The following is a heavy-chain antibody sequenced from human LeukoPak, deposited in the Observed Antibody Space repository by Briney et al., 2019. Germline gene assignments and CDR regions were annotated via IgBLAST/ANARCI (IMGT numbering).Heavy chain of an antibody. CDR1: GGSISTYY. J-gene: IGHJ4*02. CDR3: ARGDYGGNSDY. Sequence: PSETLSLTCTVSGGSISTYYWSWIRQPPGKGLEWIGYMYNSGSTNYNPSLKSRVTISIDTSKNQVSLRLSSVTAADTAVYYCARGDYGGNSDYWGQGTLVTVSS. V-gene: IGHV4-59*12. CDR2: MYNSGST. D-gene: IGHD4-23*01.